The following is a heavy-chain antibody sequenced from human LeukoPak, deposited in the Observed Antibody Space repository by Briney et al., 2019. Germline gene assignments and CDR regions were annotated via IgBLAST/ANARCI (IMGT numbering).Heavy chain of an antibody. J-gene: IGHJ4*02. V-gene: IGHV3-23*01. CDR1: GFTFRNYA. D-gene: IGHD3-22*01. CDR2: ISGSGGST. CDR3: AKDLDSGGSYGGDY. Sequence: GGSLRLSCAASGFTFRNYAMSWVRQAPGKGLQWVSLISGSGGSTYYADSVKGRCTISRDNSKNTLYLQLSSLRAADTAVYYCAKDLDSGGSYGGDYWGQGTLVTVSS.